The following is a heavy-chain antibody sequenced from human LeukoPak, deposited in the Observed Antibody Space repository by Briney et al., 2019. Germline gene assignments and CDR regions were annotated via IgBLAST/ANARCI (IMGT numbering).Heavy chain of an antibody. V-gene: IGHV3-48*03. CDR3: ARDSGYIYFDY. D-gene: IGHD5-12*01. J-gene: IGHJ4*02. CDR2: ISSSGSTI. CDR1: GFTFSSYE. Sequence: GGSLRLSCAASGFTFSSYEMNWLRQAPGKGLEWVSYISSSGSTIYYADSVKGRFTISRDNANNSLYLQMNSLRAEDTAVYYCARDSGYIYFDYWGQGTLVTVSS.